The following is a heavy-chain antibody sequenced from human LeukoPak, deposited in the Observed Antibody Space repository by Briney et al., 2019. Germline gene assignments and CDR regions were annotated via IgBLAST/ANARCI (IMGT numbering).Heavy chain of an antibody. CDR3: AATGYDTGWRDY. Sequence: TGGSLRLSCVMSGFTFSSYEMNWVRQAPRKGLEWVSYIGSGANTTYYADSVKGPSTISRDNAKKSLFLQMTSLRVEDTAIYYCAATGYDTGWRDYWGLGTQVTVSS. CDR1: GFTFSSYE. CDR2: IGSGANTT. D-gene: IGHD6-19*01. V-gene: IGHV3-48*03. J-gene: IGHJ4*02.